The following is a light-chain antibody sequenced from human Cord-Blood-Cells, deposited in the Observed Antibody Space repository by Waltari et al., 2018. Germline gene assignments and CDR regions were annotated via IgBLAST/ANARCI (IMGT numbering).Light chain of an antibody. J-gene: IGLJ1*01. V-gene: IGLV2-14*01. CDR1: SSDVGGYNY. CDR2: EVS. CDR3: SSYTSSSTPPYV. Sequence: QSALTQPASVSGSPGQSITISCTGTSSDVGGYNYVSWYQQHPGKAPKLVIYEVSNRPSGVSNRFSGSKSGNTASLTISGLQAEDEADYYCSSYTSSSTPPYVFGTGTKVTVL.